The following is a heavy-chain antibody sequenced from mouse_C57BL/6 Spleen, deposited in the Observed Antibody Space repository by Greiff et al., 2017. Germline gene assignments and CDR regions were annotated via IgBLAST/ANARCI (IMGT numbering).Heavy chain of an antibody. D-gene: IGHD1-1*01. CDR1: GYTFTDYN. V-gene: IGHV1-18*01. Sequence: VQLQQSGPELVKPGASVKIPCKASGYTFTDYNMDWVKQSHGKSLEWIGDINPNNGGTIYNQKFKGKATLTVDKSSSTAYMELRSLTSEDTAVYYCARAMYYYGSSLYYYAMDYWGQGTSVTVSS. J-gene: IGHJ4*01. CDR2: INPNNGGT. CDR3: ARAMYYYGSSLYYYAMDY.